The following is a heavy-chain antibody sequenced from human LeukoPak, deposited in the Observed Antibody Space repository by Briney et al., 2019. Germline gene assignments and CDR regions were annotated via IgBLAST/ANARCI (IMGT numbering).Heavy chain of an antibody. V-gene: IGHV3-20*04. CDR2: INWNGGST. J-gene: IGHJ4*02. CDR1: GFTFDDYG. CDR3: ARAISSSWYQDYFDY. Sequence: GGSLRLSCAASGFTFDDYGMSWVRQAPGKGLEWVSGINWNGGSTGYADSVKGRFTISRDNAKNSLYLQMNSLRAEDTALYYCARAISSSWYQDYFDYWGQGTLVTVSS. D-gene: IGHD6-13*01.